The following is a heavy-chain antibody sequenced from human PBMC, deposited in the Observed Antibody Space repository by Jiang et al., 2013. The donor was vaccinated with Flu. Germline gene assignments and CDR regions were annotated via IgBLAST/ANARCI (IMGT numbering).Heavy chain of an antibody. CDR1: GDSVSNNSAA. Sequence: SQTLSLTCAISGDSVSNNSAAWNWIRQSPSRGLEWLGRTYYRSKWYNDYAVSVKSRITINPDTSKNQFSLQLNSVTPEDTAVYYCARRYGAAAGTWWFDPWGQGTLVTVSS. V-gene: IGHV6-1*01. D-gene: IGHD6-13*01. CDR2: TYYRSKWYN. J-gene: IGHJ5*02. CDR3: ARRYGAAAGTWWFDP.